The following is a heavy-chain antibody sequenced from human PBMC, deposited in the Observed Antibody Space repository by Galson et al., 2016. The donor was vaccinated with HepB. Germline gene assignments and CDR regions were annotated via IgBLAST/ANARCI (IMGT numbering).Heavy chain of an antibody. CDR2: ISSSSSDI. V-gene: IGHV3-21*01. D-gene: IGHD6-13*01. CDR3: ARDLIAAAGRTFYYYYYYMDV. CDR1: GFTFSYYS. Sequence: SLRLSCAASGFTFSYYSMNWVLQAPGKGLGWVSSISSSSSDIYYADSAKGRFTISRDNAKNSLYLQMNSLRAEDTAVYYCARDLIAAAGRTFYYYYYYMDVWGKGTTVTVSS. J-gene: IGHJ6*03.